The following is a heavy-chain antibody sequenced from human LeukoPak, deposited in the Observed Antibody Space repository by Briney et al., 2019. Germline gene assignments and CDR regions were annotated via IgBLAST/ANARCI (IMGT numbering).Heavy chain of an antibody. CDR3: ARYCSSTSCYNWFDP. D-gene: IGHD2-2*01. J-gene: IGHJ5*02. CDR1: GGSISSDSYY. CDR2: IYTSGST. Sequence: PSETLSLTCTVSGGSISSDSYYWSWIRQPAGKGLEWIGRIYTSGSTNYNPSLKSRVTISVDTSKNQFSLKLSSVAAADTAVYYCARYCSSTSCYNWFDPWGQGTLVTVSS. V-gene: IGHV4-61*02.